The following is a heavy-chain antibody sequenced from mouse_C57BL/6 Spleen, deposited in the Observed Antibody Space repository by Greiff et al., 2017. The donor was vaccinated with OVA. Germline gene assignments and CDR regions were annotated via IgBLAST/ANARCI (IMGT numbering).Heavy chain of an antibody. CDR2: IDPSDSYT. CDR1: GYTFTSYW. V-gene: IGHV1-69*01. CDR3: ARRFDYDPDYYAMDY. Sequence: VQLQQPGAELVMPGASVKLSCKASGYTFTSYWMHWVKQRPGQGLEWIGEIDPSDSYTNYNQKFKGKSTLTVDKSSSTAYMQLSSLTSEDSAVYYCARRFDYDPDYYAMDYWGQGTSVTVSS. J-gene: IGHJ4*01. D-gene: IGHD2-4*01.